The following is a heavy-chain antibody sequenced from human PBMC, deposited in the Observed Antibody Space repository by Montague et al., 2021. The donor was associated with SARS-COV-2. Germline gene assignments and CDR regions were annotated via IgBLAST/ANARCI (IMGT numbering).Heavy chain of an antibody. J-gene: IGHJ4*02. V-gene: IGHV4-39*01. CDR1: GGSITSNTYY. Sequence: SETLSLTCNVSGGSITSNTYYWGWIRQPPGKRLEWIGSVYYSGSAYYNLSLKSRVAISIDTSKNQFSLKLSSVTAADTALYYCARSSRVTWNVAHSTRSFDWWGQGTLVTVSS. CDR3: ARSSRVTWNVAHSTRSFDW. D-gene: IGHD1-1*01. CDR2: VYYSGSA.